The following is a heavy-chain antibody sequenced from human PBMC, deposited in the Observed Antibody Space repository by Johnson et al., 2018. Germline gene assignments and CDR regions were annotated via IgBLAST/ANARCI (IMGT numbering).Heavy chain of an antibody. Sequence: VQPGRSLRLSCAASGFTFSSYGMHWVRQAPGKGLEWVAVISYDGSNKYYADSVKGRFTISRDNSKNTLYLQMNSLRAEDTAVYYCARDAIGIWGQGTMVTVSS. CDR2: ISYDGSNK. CDR3: ARDAIGI. CDR1: GFTFSSYG. V-gene: IGHV3-30*03. J-gene: IGHJ3*02.